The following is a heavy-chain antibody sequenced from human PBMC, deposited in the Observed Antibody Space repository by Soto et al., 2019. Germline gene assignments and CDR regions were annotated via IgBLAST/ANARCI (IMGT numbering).Heavy chain of an antibody. CDR2: IYWDDDK. Sequence: QITLKESGPALVKPTQTLTLTCTFSGFSLSTSGVGVGWIRQPPGKALEWLVLIYWDDDKRYSPSLKSRLTITKDTSKNQVVLTMTNMDPVDTATYYCAHRLQLERGGGDAFDIWGQGTMVTVSS. V-gene: IGHV2-5*02. CDR1: GFSLSTSGVG. D-gene: IGHD1-1*01. CDR3: AHRLQLERGGGDAFDI. J-gene: IGHJ3*02.